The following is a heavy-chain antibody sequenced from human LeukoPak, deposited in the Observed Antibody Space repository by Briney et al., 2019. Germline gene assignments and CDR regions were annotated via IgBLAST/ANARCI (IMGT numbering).Heavy chain of an antibody. J-gene: IGHJ4*02. CDR1: GFTFSSYV. Sequence: PGTSLRLSCAASGFTFSSYVMHWVRQAPGKGLEWVTVISYDATNENYADSVKGRFTISRDNSKDTLYLQMNSLRAEDTAVYYCAREQEVGATDYWGQGTLVTVSS. V-gene: IGHV3-30*14. D-gene: IGHD1-26*01. CDR2: ISYDATNE. CDR3: AREQEVGATDY.